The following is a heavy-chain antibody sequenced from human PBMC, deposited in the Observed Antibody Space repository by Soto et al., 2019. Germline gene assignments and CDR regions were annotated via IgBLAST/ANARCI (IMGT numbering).Heavy chain of an antibody. D-gene: IGHD4-17*01. Sequence: SETLSLTCAVYGGSFSGYYWSWIRQPPGKGQEWIGEINHSGSTNYNPSLKSRVTISIDTSKNQFSLKLSSVTAATTAVYYCASTVQEYGVLQRDNWLDPGGQGTLVTVSS. CDR1: GGSFSGYY. J-gene: IGHJ5*02. CDR2: INHSGST. CDR3: ASTVQEYGVLQRDNWLDP. V-gene: IGHV4-34*01.